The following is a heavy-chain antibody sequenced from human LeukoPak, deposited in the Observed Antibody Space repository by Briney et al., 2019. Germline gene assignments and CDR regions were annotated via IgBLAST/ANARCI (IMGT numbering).Heavy chain of an antibody. CDR1: NGSISSYY. Sequence: SETLSLTRTVSNGSISSYYWSWIRQPPGKGLEWIGYIYYTGSTNYNPSLKSRVTISVDTSKNQFSLQLSSVTAADTATYYCARHSYSSSSSMRRHFDCWGQGTLVTVSS. CDR3: ARHSYSSSSSMRRHFDC. J-gene: IGHJ4*02. V-gene: IGHV4-59*08. CDR2: IYYTGST. D-gene: IGHD6-13*01.